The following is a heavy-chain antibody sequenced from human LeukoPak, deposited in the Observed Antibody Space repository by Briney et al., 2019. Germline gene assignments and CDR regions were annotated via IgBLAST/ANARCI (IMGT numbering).Heavy chain of an antibody. V-gene: IGHV3-49*03. J-gene: IGHJ4*02. CDR2: IRSKAYGGTT. CDR3: TRGPWIREEGDVTHYFDY. D-gene: IGHD2-21*02. Sequence: SLRLSCTAPGFTFGDYAMSWFRQAPGKGLEWVGFIRSKAYGGTTEYAAPVKGRFTISRDDSKRIAYLQMNSLKTEDTAVYYCTRGPWIREEGDVTHYFDYWGQGTLVTVSS. CDR1: GFTFGDYA.